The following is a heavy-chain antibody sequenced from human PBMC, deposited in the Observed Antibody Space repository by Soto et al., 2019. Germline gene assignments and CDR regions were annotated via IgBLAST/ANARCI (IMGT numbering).Heavy chain of an antibody. CDR3: AKGSSGIAAAGTPFDY. CDR1: GFTFSSYG. D-gene: IGHD6-13*01. J-gene: IGHJ4*02. Sequence: PGGSLRLSCAASGFTFSSYGMHWVRQAPGKGLEWVAVISYDGSNKYYADSVKGRFTISRDNSKNTLYLQMNSPRAEDTAVYYCAKGSSGIAAAGTPFDYWGQGTLVTVSS. CDR2: ISYDGSNK. V-gene: IGHV3-30*18.